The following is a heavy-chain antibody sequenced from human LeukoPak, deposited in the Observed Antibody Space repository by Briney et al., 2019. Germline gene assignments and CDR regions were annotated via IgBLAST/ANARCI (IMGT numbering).Heavy chain of an antibody. CDR1: GFTFSNHA. CDR2: ISGSGVST. CDR3: AKGTMDYSNHLFDS. J-gene: IGHJ5*01. V-gene: IGHV3-23*01. Sequence: GGSLRLSCAASGFTFSNHAMNWVRQAPGKGLEWVSVISGSGVSTNYAESVKGRFTISRDNSRNTVYVQMNSLRAEDTAVYYCAKGTMDYSNHLFDSWGQGILVTVSS. D-gene: IGHD4-11*01.